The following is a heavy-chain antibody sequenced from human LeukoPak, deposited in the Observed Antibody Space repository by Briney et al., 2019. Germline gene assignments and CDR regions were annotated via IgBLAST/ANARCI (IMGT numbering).Heavy chain of an antibody. CDR3: AKGSWFGELMPFDY. D-gene: IGHD3-10*01. CDR2: ISGSGGST. CDR1: GFTFSSYA. Sequence: PGGSLRLSCAASGFTFSSYAMSWVRQAPGKGLEWVSAISGSGGSTYYADSVKGRFTISRDNSTNTLYLQMNSLRAEDTAVYYCAKGSWFGELMPFDYWGQGTLVTVSS. V-gene: IGHV3-23*01. J-gene: IGHJ4*02.